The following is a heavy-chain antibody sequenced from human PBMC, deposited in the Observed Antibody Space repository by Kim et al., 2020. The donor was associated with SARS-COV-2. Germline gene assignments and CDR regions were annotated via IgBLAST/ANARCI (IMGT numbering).Heavy chain of an antibody. CDR2: ITSGGTYI. V-gene: IGHV3-21*01. CDR1: GFIFSDYS. D-gene: IGHD4-4*01. Sequence: GGSLRLSCAASGFIFSDYSMNWVRQAPGKELEWVASITSGGTYIYYADSFRGRFTISRDNAKNSLYLQMNSLRAEDTAMYYCARDPGPGNSGHFDYWGQGTLVTVSS. J-gene: IGHJ4*02. CDR3: ARDPGPGNSGHFDY.